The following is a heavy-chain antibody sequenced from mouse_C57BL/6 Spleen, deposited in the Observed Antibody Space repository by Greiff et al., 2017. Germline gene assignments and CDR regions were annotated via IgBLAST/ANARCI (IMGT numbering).Heavy chain of an antibody. CDR3: ARGRPLSQLTGTMDY. CDR2: IYPRDGST. V-gene: IGHV1-85*01. CDR1: GYTFTSYD. D-gene: IGHD4-1*01. Sequence: VKLVESGPELVKPGASVKLSCKASGYTFTSYDINWVKQRPGQGLEWIGWIYPRDGSTKYNEKFKGKATLTVDTSSSTAYMELHSLTSEDSAVYFCARGRPLSQLTGTMDYWGQGTSVTVSS. J-gene: IGHJ4*01.